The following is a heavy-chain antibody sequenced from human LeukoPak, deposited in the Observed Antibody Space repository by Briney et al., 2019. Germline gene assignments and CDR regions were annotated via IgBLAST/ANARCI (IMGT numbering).Heavy chain of an antibody. Sequence: PGGSLRLSCAASQFTFSNYAMNWVRQGPGKGLQWVSSISTGSTYIYYADSVKGRFTVSRDNAKNSLYLEMNGLRVEDSAIYYCARSRGHGEYYYYMDVWGKGTTVTVSS. CDR2: ISTGSTYI. J-gene: IGHJ6*03. CDR3: ARSRGHGEYYYYMDV. D-gene: IGHD2-2*01. V-gene: IGHV3-21*01. CDR1: QFTFSNYA.